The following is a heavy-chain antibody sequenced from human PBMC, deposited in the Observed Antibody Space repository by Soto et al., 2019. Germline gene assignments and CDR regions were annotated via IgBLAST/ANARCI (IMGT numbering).Heavy chain of an antibody. CDR1: GFTFSSYD. CDR2: IGTAGDT. J-gene: IGHJ4*02. CDR3: GRGRGMVTFGGRARYFDY. Sequence: GGSLRLSCAASGFTFSSYDMHWVRQATGKGLEWVSAIGTAGDTYYPGSVKGRFTISRENAKNSLYLQMNSLRAGDTAVYYGGRGRGMVTFGGRARYFDYWGQGTLVTVSS. D-gene: IGHD3-16*01. V-gene: IGHV3-13*01.